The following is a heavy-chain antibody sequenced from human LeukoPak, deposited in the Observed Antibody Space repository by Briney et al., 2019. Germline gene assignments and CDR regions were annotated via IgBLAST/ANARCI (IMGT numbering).Heavy chain of an antibody. D-gene: IGHD3-22*01. V-gene: IGHV5-10-1*01. CDR2: IDPSDSYT. Sequence: GESLRISCKGSGYSFTSYWISWVRQMPGKGLEWMGSIDPSDSYTNYSPSFQGHVTISADKSISTAYLQWSSLKASDTAMYYCARRAGGYYDSSGYLEPSFDYWGQGTLVTVSS. CDR1: GYSFTSYW. CDR3: ARRAGGYYDSSGYLEPSFDY. J-gene: IGHJ4*02.